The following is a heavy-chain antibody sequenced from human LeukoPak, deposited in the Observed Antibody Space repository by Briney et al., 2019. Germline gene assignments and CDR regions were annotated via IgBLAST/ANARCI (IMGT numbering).Heavy chain of an antibody. J-gene: IGHJ4*02. Sequence: PSETLSLTCTVSGGSISSTAYYWGWIRQPPGRGLEWVANVNYSGTTYYSPSLRSRVTISVDTSKNQFSLRLSSVTAADTAVYHCARLMGDWLYYFDYWGQGTLVTVSS. CDR2: VNYSGTT. D-gene: IGHD2-8*01. CDR1: GGSISSTAYY. CDR3: ARLMGDWLYYFDY. V-gene: IGHV4-39*01.